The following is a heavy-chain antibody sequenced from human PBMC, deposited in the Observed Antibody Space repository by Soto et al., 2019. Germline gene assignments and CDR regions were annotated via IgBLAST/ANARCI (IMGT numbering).Heavy chain of an antibody. J-gene: IGHJ4*02. CDR1: GFSFSTSP. CDR3: AKVYVTNWYFDY. V-gene: IGHV3-23*01. D-gene: IGHD1-1*01. Sequence: GGSLRLSCAASGFSFSTSPMSWVRQAPGKGLEWVSGISHDGGSTHYADSVKGRFTISRDNSKNTLYLQMNSLRAEDTAVFYCAKVYVTNWYFDYWDQGALVTVS. CDR2: ISHDGGST.